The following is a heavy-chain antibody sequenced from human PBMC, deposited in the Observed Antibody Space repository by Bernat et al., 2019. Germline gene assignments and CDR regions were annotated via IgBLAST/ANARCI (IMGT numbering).Heavy chain of an antibody. J-gene: IGHJ4*02. CDR1: GFTFSVSW. V-gene: IGHV3-7*03. D-gene: IGHD7-27*01. CDR2: INQDGSEK. CDR3: ARSPRTGDVDY. Sequence: EVQLVESGGGLVQPGGSLRLSCAASGFTFSVSWMSWVRQAPGKGLGWVANINQDGSEKYYVDSVRGRFTISRDNAKNSLYLQMSSLRADDTAVYYCARSPRTGDVDYWGQGTLVTVSS.